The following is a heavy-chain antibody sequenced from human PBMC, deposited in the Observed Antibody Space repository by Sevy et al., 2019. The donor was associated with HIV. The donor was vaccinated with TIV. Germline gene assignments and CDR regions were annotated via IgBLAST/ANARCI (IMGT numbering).Heavy chain of an antibody. Sequence: GGSLRLSCVASGFTLSNAWVSWVRQAPGKGLEWVGRIKSKADGGATGYAAPVKGRFTVSRDESKNTLYFQMNSLRAEDTAVYYCATDIVGVGAFHVWGQGTMVTVSS. CDR2: IKSKADGGAT. CDR3: ATDIVGVGAFHV. CDR1: GFTLSNAW. V-gene: IGHV3-15*01. J-gene: IGHJ3*01. D-gene: IGHD2-15*01.